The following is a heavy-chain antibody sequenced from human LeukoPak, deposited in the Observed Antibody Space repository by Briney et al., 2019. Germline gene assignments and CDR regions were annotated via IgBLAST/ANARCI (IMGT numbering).Heavy chain of an antibody. Sequence: GGSLRLSCAASGFTFSSYSMNCVRQAPGKGLEWVSSISSSSTSIYYADSVKGQFTISRDNAKNSLYLQMNSLRAEDTAVYYCARVPEPSDAFDIWGQGTMVTVSS. J-gene: IGHJ3*02. CDR3: ARVPEPSDAFDI. CDR2: ISSSSTSI. CDR1: GFTFSSYS. D-gene: IGHD1-14*01. V-gene: IGHV3-21*01.